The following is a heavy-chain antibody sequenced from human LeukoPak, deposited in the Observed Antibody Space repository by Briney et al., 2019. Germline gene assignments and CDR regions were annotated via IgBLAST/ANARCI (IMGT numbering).Heavy chain of an antibody. V-gene: IGHV1-18*01. J-gene: IGHJ4*02. D-gene: IGHD3-16*02. CDR2: ISAYNGNT. CDR1: GYTFTSYG. CDR3: ARKRFIITFGGVIAYFDY. Sequence: ASVKVSCKASGYTFTSYGISWVRQAPGQGLEWMGWISAYNGNTNYAQKLQGRVTMTTDTSTSTAYMELRSLRSDDTAVYYCARKRFIITFGGVIAYFDYWGQGTLVTVSS.